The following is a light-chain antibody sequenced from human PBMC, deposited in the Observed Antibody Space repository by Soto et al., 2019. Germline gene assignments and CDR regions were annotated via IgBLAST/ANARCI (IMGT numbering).Light chain of an antibody. J-gene: IGLJ2*01. CDR3: SSYTSSSTLVL. Sequence: QSALTQPASVSGSPGQSITISCTGTSSDVGGYNYVSWYQQHPGKAPKLMIYDVSNRPSGVSNRFSGSKSGNTASLTISGLQTDDEADYYCSSYTSSSTLVLFGGGTKVTVL. CDR1: SSDVGGYNY. CDR2: DVS. V-gene: IGLV2-14*03.